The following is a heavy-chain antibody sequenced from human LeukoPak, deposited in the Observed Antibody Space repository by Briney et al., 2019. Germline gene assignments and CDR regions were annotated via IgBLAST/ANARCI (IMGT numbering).Heavy chain of an antibody. D-gene: IGHD4-11*01. J-gene: IGHJ5*02. V-gene: IGHV1-8*03. CDR1: GYTFTSYD. CDR3: ARGRATVTTHLFDH. Sequence: ASVKVSCQASGYTFTSYDINWVRQATGQGLEWMGWMNPNSGNTGYAQKFQGRVAITRNTSISTAYMELSSLRSEDTAVYYCARGRATVTTHLFDHWGQGTLVTVSS. CDR2: MNPNSGNT.